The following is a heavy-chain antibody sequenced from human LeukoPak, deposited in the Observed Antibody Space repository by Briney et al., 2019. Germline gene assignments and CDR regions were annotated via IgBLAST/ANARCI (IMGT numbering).Heavy chain of an antibody. CDR3: ARVGGVDIHKVRVWGMDV. J-gene: IGHJ6*02. CDR2: MNPNSGNT. V-gene: IGHV1-8*02. CDR1: GYTFTSYD. Sequence: GASVKVSCKASGYTFTSYDINWVRQATGQGLEWMGWMNPNSGNTGYAQKFQGRVTMTRNTSISTAYMELSSLRSEDTAVYYCARVGGVDIHKVRVWGMDVWGQGTTVTVSS. D-gene: IGHD3-10*01.